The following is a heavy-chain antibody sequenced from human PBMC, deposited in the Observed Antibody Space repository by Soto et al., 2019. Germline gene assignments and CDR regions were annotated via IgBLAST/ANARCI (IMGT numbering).Heavy chain of an antibody. V-gene: IGHV3-21*01. CDR2: ISSSSSYI. Sequence: EVQLVESGGGLVKPGGSLRLSCAASGFTFSSYSMNWVRQAPGKGLEWVSSISSSSSYIYYADSVKGRFTISRDNAKNSLYLQMNSLRAEDTAVYYCASPYSSSWREYFQHWGQGNLVTVSS. CDR3: ASPYSSSWREYFQH. J-gene: IGHJ1*01. D-gene: IGHD6-13*01. CDR1: GFTFSSYS.